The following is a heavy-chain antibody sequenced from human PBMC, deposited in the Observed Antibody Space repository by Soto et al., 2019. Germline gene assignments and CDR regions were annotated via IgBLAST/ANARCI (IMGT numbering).Heavy chain of an antibody. V-gene: IGHV3-23*01. CDR2: LSDSGGSI. J-gene: IGHJ4*02. CDR3: AKVSSSWYAGFFDL. CDR1: GFTFSSHA. D-gene: IGHD6-13*01. Sequence: GESLKISCTASGFTFSSHAMTWVRQAPGKGLEWVSGLSDSGGSIYYADSVKGRFTISRDNSMNTLYLQMKTLRAEDTAVYYCAKVSSSWYAGFFDLWGQGTLVTVSS.